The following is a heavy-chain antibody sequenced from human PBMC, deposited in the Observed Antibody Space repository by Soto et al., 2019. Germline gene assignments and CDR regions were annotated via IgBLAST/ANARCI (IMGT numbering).Heavy chain of an antibody. V-gene: IGHV1-46*01. D-gene: IGHD5-12*01. J-gene: IGHJ4*02. CDR3: ARDGYNFYYFDY. CDR2: INPSGGTT. Sequence: GASVKVSCKASGYIFTSYYMHWVRQAPGQGLEWMGIINPSGGTTTYAQQFQGRVTMTRDTSTSTVYMELSSLRSEDTAVYYCARDGYNFYYFDYWGQGTLVTVSS. CDR1: GYIFTSYY.